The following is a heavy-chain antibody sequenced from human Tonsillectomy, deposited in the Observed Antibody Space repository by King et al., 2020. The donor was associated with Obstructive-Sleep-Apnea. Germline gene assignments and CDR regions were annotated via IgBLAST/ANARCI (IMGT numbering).Heavy chain of an antibody. CDR1: GFTFDDYA. J-gene: IGHJ4*02. Sequence: VQLVESGGGLVQPGRSLRLSCAASGFTFDDYAMHWVRQAPGKGLEWVSGISWNSGSIGYADSVKGRFTISRDHAKNSLYLQMNSLRAEDTALYYCAKDRRSSSGWYDYWGQGTLVTVSS. V-gene: IGHV3-9*01. CDR2: ISWNSGSI. D-gene: IGHD6-19*01. CDR3: AKDRRSSSGWYDY.